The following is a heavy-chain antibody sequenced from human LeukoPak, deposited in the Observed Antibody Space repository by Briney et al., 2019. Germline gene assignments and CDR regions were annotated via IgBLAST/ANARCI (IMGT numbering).Heavy chain of an antibody. Sequence: SETLSLTCTVSGDPISSSNYYWGWIRQPPGKGLEWIGSIYYSGDTYYNPSLKSRVTISVDTSQNQFSLKLSSVTAADTAVYYCARGLHVWGKGTTVTVSS. CDR3: ARGLHV. CDR1: GDPISSSNYY. CDR2: IYYSGDT. J-gene: IGHJ6*04. V-gene: IGHV4-39*07. D-gene: IGHD3-16*01.